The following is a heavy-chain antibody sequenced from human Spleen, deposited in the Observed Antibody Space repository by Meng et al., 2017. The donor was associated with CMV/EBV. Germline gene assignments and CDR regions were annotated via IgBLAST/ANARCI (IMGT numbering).Heavy chain of an antibody. CDR3: AKDRDSYGYTNWFDP. CDR2: IWYDGSNK. CDR1: GFSFNNYG. D-gene: IGHD5-18*01. V-gene: IGHV3-33*06. J-gene: IGHJ5*02. Sequence: GESLKISCAASGFSFNNYGMHWVRQAPGKGLEWVAVIWYDGSNKYYADSVKGRFTISRDNSKNTLYLQMNSLRAEDTAVYYCAKDRDSYGYTNWFDPWGQGTLVTVSS.